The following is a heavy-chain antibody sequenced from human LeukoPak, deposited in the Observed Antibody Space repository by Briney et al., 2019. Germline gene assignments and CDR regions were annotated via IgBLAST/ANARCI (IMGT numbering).Heavy chain of an antibody. CDR1: GFTFSTYG. D-gene: IGHD3-3*01. CDR3: TTNGGDDFWSGPS. Sequence: GGSLRLSCAASGFTFSTYGMHWVRQAPGKGLEWVGRIKSKTDGGTTDYAAPVKGRFTISRDDSKNTLYLQMNSLKTEDTAVYYCTTNGGDDFWSGPSWGQGTLVTVSS. CDR2: IKSKTDGGTT. J-gene: IGHJ5*02. V-gene: IGHV3-15*01.